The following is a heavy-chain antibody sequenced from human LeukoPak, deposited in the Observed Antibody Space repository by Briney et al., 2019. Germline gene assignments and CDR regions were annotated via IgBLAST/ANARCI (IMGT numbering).Heavy chain of an antibody. V-gene: IGHV4-39*01. J-gene: IGHJ5*01. CDR3: ARGYHKYDSWFDS. CDR1: AGSISSSDFY. Sequence: SETLSLTCTVSAGSISSSDFYWGWIRQPPGRGLEWIGSIYYNGKAYYNPSLKSRVTISVDTSKNQFSLKVRSVTAADTAVYYCARGYHKYDSWFDSWGHGTLVAVSS. CDR2: IYYNGKA. D-gene: IGHD5-12*01.